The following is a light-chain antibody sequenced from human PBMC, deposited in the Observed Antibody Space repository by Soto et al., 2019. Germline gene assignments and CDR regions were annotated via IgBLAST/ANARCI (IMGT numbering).Light chain of an antibody. J-gene: IGLJ3*02. CDR2: KNN. V-gene: IGLV1-47*01. CDR1: SSNIGSNY. CDR3: AVWDNSLRAWV. Sequence: QPVLTQPPSASGTPGQRVTISCPGSSSNIGSNYVYWYQQIPGTAPKLLIYKNNQRPSGVPDRFSGSKSGTSASLDISGLRSEDEASYYCAVWDNSLRAWVFGGGTQLTVL.